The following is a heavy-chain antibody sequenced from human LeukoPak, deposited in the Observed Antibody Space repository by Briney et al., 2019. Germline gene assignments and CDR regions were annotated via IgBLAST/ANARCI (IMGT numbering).Heavy chain of an antibody. Sequence: ASVKVSCKASGYTFTNYHMHWVRQAPVQALEWMGILTPNSGDTTYAQKFQGRITMTRDTSTSTVYMELSSLGFEDTAVYHCARDSTGWSVDYWGQGTLVTVSS. J-gene: IGHJ4*02. CDR1: GYTFTNYH. CDR3: ARDSTGWSVDY. D-gene: IGHD6-19*01. V-gene: IGHV1-46*01. CDR2: LTPNSGDT.